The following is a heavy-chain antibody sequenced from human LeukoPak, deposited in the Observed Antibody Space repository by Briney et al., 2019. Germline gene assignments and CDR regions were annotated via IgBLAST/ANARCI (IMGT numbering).Heavy chain of an antibody. D-gene: IGHD6-6*01. CDR2: ISSSSSTI. CDR3: ARDLTRSIAD. J-gene: IGHJ4*02. Sequence: GGPLRLSCAASGFTFSSYSMNWVRQAPGKGLEWVSYISSSSSTIYYADSVKGRFTISRDNAKNSLYLQMNSLRAEDTAVYYCARDLTRSIADWGQGTLVTVSS. V-gene: IGHV3-48*01. CDR1: GFTFSSYS.